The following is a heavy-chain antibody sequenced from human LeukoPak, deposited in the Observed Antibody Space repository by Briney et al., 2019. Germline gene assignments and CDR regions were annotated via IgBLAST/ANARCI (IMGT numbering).Heavy chain of an antibody. Sequence: PGGSLRLSCAASGFVVSDNYMSWVRQTPGKGLEWVSTISGSGRSTYYADSVKDRFTISRDNSKNTLYLQMNSLRAEDTAVYYCAKREPDYYYFYLDVWGKGTAVTVSS. V-gene: IGHV3-23*01. D-gene: IGHD1-14*01. CDR1: GFVVSDNY. CDR2: ISGSGRST. J-gene: IGHJ6*03. CDR3: AKREPDYYYFYLDV.